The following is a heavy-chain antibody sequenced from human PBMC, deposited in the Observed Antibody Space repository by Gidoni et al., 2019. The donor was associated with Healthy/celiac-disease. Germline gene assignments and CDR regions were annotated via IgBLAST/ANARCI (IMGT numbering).Heavy chain of an antibody. CDR1: GYTFTSYA. CDR3: ARDHLMVRGVIRDLGY. V-gene: IGHV7-4-1*02. CDR2: INTNTGNP. Sequence: QVQLVQSGSELKKPGASVQVSCKASGYTFTSYAMNWVRQAPGQGLEWMGCINTNTGNPTYAHGFTGRFVFSLDTSVSTAYLQISSLKAEDTAVYYCARDHLMVRGVIRDLGYWGQGTLVTVSS. J-gene: IGHJ4*02. D-gene: IGHD3-10*01.